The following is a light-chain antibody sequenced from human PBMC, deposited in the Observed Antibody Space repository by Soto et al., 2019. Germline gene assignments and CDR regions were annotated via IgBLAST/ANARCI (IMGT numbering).Light chain of an antibody. CDR1: QSVSSY. CDR3: QQRSTWPWT. CDR2: DAS. V-gene: IGKV3-11*01. Sequence: EVVFTQSPATVSLSPGERATLSCRASQSVSSYLAWYQQKPGQAPRLLIYDASNRATGIPARFSGSGSGTDFTLTISSLEPEDFAVYYCQQRSTWPWTFAQGTKVDI. J-gene: IGKJ1*01.